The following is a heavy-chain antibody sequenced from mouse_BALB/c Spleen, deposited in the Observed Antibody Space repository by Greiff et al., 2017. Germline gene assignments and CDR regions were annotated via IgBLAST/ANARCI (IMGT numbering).Heavy chain of an antibody. D-gene: IGHD1-1*01. CDR3: ARILRSPY. J-gene: IGHJ2*01. V-gene: IGHV1-77*01. CDR2: IYPGSGNT. Sequence: QVQLKQSGAELARPGASVKLSCKASGYTFTDYYINWVKQRTGQGLEWIGEIYPGSGNTYYNEKFKGKATLTADKSSSTAYMQLSSLTSEDSAVYFCARILRSPYWGQGTTLTVSS. CDR1: GYTFTDYY.